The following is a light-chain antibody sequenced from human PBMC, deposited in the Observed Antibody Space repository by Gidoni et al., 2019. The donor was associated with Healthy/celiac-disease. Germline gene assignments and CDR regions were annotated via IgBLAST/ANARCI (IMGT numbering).Light chain of an antibody. CDR1: SLRSYY. J-gene: IGLJ2*01. CDR3: NSRDSSGNHVV. Sequence: SSELTQDPAVSVALGQTVRITCQEDSLRSYYASWYQQKPGQAPVLVIYGKNKRPSGIPDRFSVSSSGNTASLTITGAQAEDEADYYCNSRDSSGNHVVFGGGTKLTVL. V-gene: IGLV3-19*01. CDR2: GKN.